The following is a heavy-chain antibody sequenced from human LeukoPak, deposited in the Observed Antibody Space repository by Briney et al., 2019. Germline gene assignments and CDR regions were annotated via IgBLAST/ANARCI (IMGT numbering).Heavy chain of an antibody. V-gene: IGHV4-59*01. CDR3: ARAVFTFGEVFSRGFDC. CDR1: GGSFSSYY. Sequence: SETLSLTCTVSGGSFSSYYWSWIRQPPGKGLEWIGYIYYSGSTDYNPSLKSRVTMSLDTSKNQFSLNLSSVTVANTAVYYWARAVFTFGEVFSRGFDCWGQGTLVTVSS. J-gene: IGHJ4*02. D-gene: IGHD3-16*01. CDR2: IYYSGST.